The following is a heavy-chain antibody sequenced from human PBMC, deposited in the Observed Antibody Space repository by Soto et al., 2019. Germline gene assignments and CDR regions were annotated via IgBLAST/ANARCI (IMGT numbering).Heavy chain of an antibody. Sequence: SETLSLTCAVSGGSISSGGYSWSWIRQPPGKGLEWIGYIYHSGSTYYNPSLKSRVTISVDRSKNQFSLKLSSVTAADTAVYYCARVLSSWFDYWGQGTLVTVSS. CDR2: IYHSGST. CDR1: GGSISSGGYS. J-gene: IGHJ4*02. V-gene: IGHV4-30-2*01. D-gene: IGHD2-2*01. CDR3: ARVLSSWFDY.